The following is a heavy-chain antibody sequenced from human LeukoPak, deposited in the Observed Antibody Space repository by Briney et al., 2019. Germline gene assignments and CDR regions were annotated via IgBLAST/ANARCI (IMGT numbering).Heavy chain of an antibody. J-gene: IGHJ4*02. CDR3: ARGLKEAQYSNSRAYYFDY. V-gene: IGHV4-34*01. D-gene: IGHD4-11*01. CDR1: GGSFSGYY. Sequence: PSETLSLTCAVYGGSFSGYYWSWIRQPPGKGLEWIGEINHRGSTNYNPPLKSRVTISVDTSKNQFSLKLSSVTAADTAVYYFARGLKEAQYSNSRAYYFDYWGQGTLVTVSS. CDR2: INHRGST.